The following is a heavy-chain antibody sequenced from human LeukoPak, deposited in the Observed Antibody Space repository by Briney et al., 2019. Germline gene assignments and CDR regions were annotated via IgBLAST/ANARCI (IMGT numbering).Heavy chain of an antibody. V-gene: IGHV3-30*04. D-gene: IGHD6-6*01. Sequence: PGGSLRLSCAASGFTFSTYSMHWVRQAPGKGLEWVAVISYDGSYKFYADFVKGRFTISRDNSENTLYLQMNNLRTDDTAVHYCARAYTSSSFDAFDIWGQGTMITVSS. CDR1: GFTFSTYS. CDR2: ISYDGSYK. J-gene: IGHJ3*02. CDR3: ARAYTSSSFDAFDI.